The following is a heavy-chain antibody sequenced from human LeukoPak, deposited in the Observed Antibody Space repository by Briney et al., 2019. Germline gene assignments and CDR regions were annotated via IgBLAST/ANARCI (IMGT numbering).Heavy chain of an antibody. D-gene: IGHD2-2*01. J-gene: IGHJ4*02. CDR3: VRGARRCSDTRCYDYFDY. Sequence: SETLSLTCAVSGGSISSSYWWTWVRQTPGKGLEWIGEIYHSGNTNYNPSLESRVSISIDKSKNRFSLKLSSVTAADTAVYYCVRGARRCSDTRCYDYFDYWGQGTLVTVSS. V-gene: IGHV4-4*02. CDR2: IYHSGNT. CDR1: GGSISSSYW.